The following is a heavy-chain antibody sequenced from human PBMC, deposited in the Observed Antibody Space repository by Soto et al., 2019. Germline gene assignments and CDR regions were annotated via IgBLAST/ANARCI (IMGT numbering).Heavy chain of an antibody. CDR1: GFTFSTYA. D-gene: IGHD2-15*01. V-gene: IGHV3-30-3*01. CDR3: ARMGPNCFAGSCHYGGDY. J-gene: IGHJ4*02. Sequence: QVQLVESGGGVVQPGTSLRLSCAASGFTFSTYAVHWVRQTPGKGLEWVAVISNDGNKKYYADSVEGRFTISRDNSKDTLYLQINSLRLEDTAVYYCARMGPNCFAGSCHYGGDYWGQGILVTVSS. CDR2: ISNDGNKK.